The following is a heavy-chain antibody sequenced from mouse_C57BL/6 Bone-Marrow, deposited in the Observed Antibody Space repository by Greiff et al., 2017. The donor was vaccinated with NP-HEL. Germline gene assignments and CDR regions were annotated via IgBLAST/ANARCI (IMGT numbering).Heavy chain of an antibody. J-gene: IGHJ3*01. CDR3: ARDYGSSYLFAY. CDR2: IYPRSGNT. CDR1: GYTFTSYG. D-gene: IGHD1-1*01. Sequence: QVQLQQSGAELARPGASVKLSCKASGYTFTSYGISWVKQRPGQGLEWIGEIYPRSGNTYYNEKFKGKATLTADKSSSTAYMELRSLTSEDSAVYFCARDYGSSYLFAYWGQGTLVTVSA. V-gene: IGHV1-81*01.